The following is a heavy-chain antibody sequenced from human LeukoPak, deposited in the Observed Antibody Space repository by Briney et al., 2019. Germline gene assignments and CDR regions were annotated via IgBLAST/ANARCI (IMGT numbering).Heavy chain of an antibody. J-gene: IGHJ4*02. CDR2: ISGSGGST. CDR1: GFTFSSYA. Sequence: GGSLRLSCAASGFTFSSYAMSWVRQAPGKGLEWVSAISGSGGSTYYADSVKGRFTISGDNSKNTLYLQMNSLRAEDTAVYYCAKGTRIGIVGDAGDYWGQGTLVTVSS. V-gene: IGHV3-23*01. CDR3: AKGTRIGIVGDAGDY. D-gene: IGHD1-26*01.